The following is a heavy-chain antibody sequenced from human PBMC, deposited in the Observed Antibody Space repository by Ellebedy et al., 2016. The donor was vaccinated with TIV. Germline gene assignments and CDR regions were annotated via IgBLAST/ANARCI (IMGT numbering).Heavy chain of an antibody. D-gene: IGHD2-15*01. J-gene: IGHJ6*02. CDR3: TRDPLEVGFPATDDDYYGMDV. Sequence: KVSXXASGYNFTNYWINWVRQMPGQGLEWMGRIDPSDSSTNYRPSFRGHVTISADKSISTVYLQWSSLKASDTAMYYCTRDPLEVGFPATDDDYYGMDVWGQGTTVTVSS. CDR1: GYNFTNYW. CDR2: IDPSDSST. V-gene: IGHV5-10-1*01.